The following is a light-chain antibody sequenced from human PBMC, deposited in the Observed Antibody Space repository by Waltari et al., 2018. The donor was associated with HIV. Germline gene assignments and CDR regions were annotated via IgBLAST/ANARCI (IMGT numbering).Light chain of an antibody. CDR2: DAS. V-gene: IGKV1-9*01. J-gene: IGKJ5*01. CDR3: QQVKSYPLT. CDR1: QGIPNN. Sequence: DIQLTQSPSFLYASVGDTVTITCRASQGIPNNVAWYQQKPCKAPKSLIYDASTLQSGVPSRFSGSGSGTEFTLTISSLQPEDFATYYCQQVKSYPLTFGQGTRLEIK.